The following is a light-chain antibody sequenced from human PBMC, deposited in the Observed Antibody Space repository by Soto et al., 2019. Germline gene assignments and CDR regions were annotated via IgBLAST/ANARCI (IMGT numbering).Light chain of an antibody. CDR3: QQYVSSVT. J-gene: IGKJ4*01. V-gene: IGKV3-20*01. CDR2: GAS. CDR1: QSVSTY. Sequence: ELVLTQSPGTLSLSPGERATLSCRASQSVSTYLAWYQQKPGQSPSLLIYGASNRATGIPDRFSGGGSGTDFTLSISRLEPEDFAVYYCQQYVSSVTFGGGTNVEIK.